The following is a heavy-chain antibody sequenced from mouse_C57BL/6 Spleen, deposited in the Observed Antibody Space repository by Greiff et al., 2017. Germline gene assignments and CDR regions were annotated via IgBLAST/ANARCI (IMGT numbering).Heavy chain of an antibody. Sequence: VQLQQPGAELVKPGASVKVSCKASGYTFTSYYMHWVKQRTEQGLEWIGRIDPEDGETKYAPKFQGKATITADTSSNTAYLQLSSLTSEDTAVYYCARSRPRSYYFDYWGQGTTLTVSS. CDR3: ARSRPRSYYFDY. J-gene: IGHJ2*01. CDR2: IDPEDGET. CDR1: GYTFTSYY. V-gene: IGHV14-2*01.